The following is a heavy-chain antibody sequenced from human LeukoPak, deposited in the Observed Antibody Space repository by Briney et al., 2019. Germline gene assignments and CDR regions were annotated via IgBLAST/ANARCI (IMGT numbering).Heavy chain of an antibody. CDR3: ARHSYARPFDS. CDR2: IYYTGDT. J-gene: IGHJ4*02. Sequence: SETLSLTCAVYGGSFSGYYWSWIRQPPGKGLEWIGYIYYTGDTNSNPSLKSRVIISLDTSKNQVSLQVTSVTAADTAVYYCARHSYARPFDSWGQGTLVTVSS. CDR1: GGSFSGYY. V-gene: IGHV4-59*08. D-gene: IGHD3-16*01.